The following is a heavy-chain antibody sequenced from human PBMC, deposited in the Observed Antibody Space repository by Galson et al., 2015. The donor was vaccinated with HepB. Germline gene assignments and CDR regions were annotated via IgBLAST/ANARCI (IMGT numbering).Heavy chain of an antibody. CDR2: IYPGNSDT. Sequence: QSGAEVKKPGESLKISCKGFGYSFPTYWIAWVRQMPGKGLEWMGIIYPGNSDTRYSPSFQGQVTISVDKSIRTAYLQWNSLEASDTAMYYCARTFCIDGVCFRSPFDYWGQGTLVTVSS. D-gene: IGHD2-8*01. CDR3: ARTFCIDGVCFRSPFDY. V-gene: IGHV5-51*01. CDR1: GYSFPTYW. J-gene: IGHJ4*02.